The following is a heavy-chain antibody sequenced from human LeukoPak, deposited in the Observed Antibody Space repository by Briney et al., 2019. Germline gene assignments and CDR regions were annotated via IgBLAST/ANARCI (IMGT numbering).Heavy chain of an antibody. V-gene: IGHV3-30-3*02. J-gene: IGHJ4*02. CDR1: GFTFSSYA. CDR3: AKRGLSSSWYLLDY. D-gene: IGHD6-13*01. CDR2: ISHDGRNK. Sequence: GGSLRLSCVASGFTFSSYAMYWVHQAPGKALEWVALISHDGRNKFYVDSVKGRFTISRDNSKNTVYLQMSSLRVEDTAVYYCAKRGLSSSWYLLDYWGQGTLVTVSS.